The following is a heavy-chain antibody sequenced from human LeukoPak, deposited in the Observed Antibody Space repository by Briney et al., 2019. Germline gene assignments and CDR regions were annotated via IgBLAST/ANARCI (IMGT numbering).Heavy chain of an antibody. Sequence: GESLKISCQCSGYRFSNYWIAWVRQVPGKGLEWMGVTGDSDTRYSPSFEGQVTMSVDKSINTAYLQWSSLKAPDTAMHYCARHFGTGTPFDYWGQGTLVTVSS. J-gene: IGHJ4*02. CDR2: TGDSDT. CDR3: ARHFGTGTPFDY. V-gene: IGHV5-51*01. D-gene: IGHD3/OR15-3a*01. CDR1: GYRFSNYW.